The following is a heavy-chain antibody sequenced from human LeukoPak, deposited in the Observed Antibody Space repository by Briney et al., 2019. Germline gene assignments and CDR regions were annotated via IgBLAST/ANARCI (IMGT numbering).Heavy chain of an antibody. V-gene: IGHV3-30*02. J-gene: IGHJ4*02. CDR2: IQNDGSDK. CDR1: GINFRSSG. D-gene: IGHD6-13*01. Sequence: LSGGSLRLSCAASGINFRSSGMHWVRQAPGKGLEWVTFIQNDGSDKYYAASEKGRFTISRDNSKNTVYLHMASLRADDTALYYCAREGGRAVPGRFDQWGQGTLVTVSS. CDR3: AREGGRAVPGRFDQ.